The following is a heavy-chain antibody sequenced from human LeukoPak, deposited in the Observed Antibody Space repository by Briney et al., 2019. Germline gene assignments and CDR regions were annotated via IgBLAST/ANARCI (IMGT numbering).Heavy chain of an antibody. D-gene: IGHD3-3*01. J-gene: IGHJ4*02. CDR1: GFTFSSYA. Sequence: PGGSLRLSCAASGFTFSSYAMHWVRQAPGKGLEWVAVISYDGSNKYYADSVKGRFTISRDNSKNTLYLQMNSLRAEDTAVYYCARARYYDFWSGYYRYWGQGTLVTVSS. V-gene: IGHV3-30-3*01. CDR3: ARARYYDFWSGYYRY. CDR2: ISYDGSNK.